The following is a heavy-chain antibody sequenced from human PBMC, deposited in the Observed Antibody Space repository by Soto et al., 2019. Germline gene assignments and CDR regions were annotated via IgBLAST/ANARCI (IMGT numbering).Heavy chain of an antibody. CDR2: IDKTGVST. J-gene: IGHJ4*02. D-gene: IGHD6-13*01. CDR1: GFTFGSYA. CDR3: ARGIAAAGPKLDY. V-gene: IGHV3-23*01. Sequence: GGSLRLSCAASGFTFGSYAMSWVRQAPGKGLEWVSTIDKTGVSTYYADSVKGRFTISRDNAKNSLYLQMNSLRADDTAVYYCARGIAAAGPKLDYWGQGTLVTVSS.